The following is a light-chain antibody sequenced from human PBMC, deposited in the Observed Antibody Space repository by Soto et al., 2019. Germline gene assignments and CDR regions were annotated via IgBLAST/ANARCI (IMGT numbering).Light chain of an antibody. CDR3: QQSHSTPYT. J-gene: IGKJ2*01. Sequence: DIQMTQSPSSLSASVGDRVTITCRASQSISSYLNWYQQKPGKAPQLLIYAASSWRSGVPSRFSGSRSGTAFTLTISSLPPEDFATYSCQQSHSTPYTFGQGTKLEI. V-gene: IGKV1-39*01. CDR1: QSISSY. CDR2: AAS.